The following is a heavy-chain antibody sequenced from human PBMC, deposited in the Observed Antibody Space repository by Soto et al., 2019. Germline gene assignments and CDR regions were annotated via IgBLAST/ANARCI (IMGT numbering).Heavy chain of an antibody. V-gene: IGHV1-18*01. CDR1: GYTFTSSG. D-gene: IGHD2-2*01. J-gene: IGHJ4*02. CDR3: AREPPSDIVVVPAAMTNDY. Sequence: GASVKVSCKASGYTFTSSGISWVRQAPGQGLEWMGWISAYNGNTNYAQKLQGRVTMTTDTSTSTAYMELRSLRSDDTAVYYCAREPPSDIVVVPAAMTNDYWGQGTLVTVSS. CDR2: ISAYNGNT.